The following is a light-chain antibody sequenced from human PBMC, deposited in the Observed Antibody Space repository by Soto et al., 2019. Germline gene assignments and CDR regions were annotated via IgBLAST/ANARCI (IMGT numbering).Light chain of an antibody. CDR3: LQYYTYPLT. V-gene: IGKV1-16*02. CDR2: LAS. CDR1: QVISNY. Sequence: DIQMTQSPSSLSASVGDRVTITCRASQVISNYLAWFQHKPGKAPKSLIYLASSLQTGVPSKFTGSGFGTDFSLTINSLQPEEFATYYCLQYYTYPLTFGQGTRLEIK. J-gene: IGKJ5*01.